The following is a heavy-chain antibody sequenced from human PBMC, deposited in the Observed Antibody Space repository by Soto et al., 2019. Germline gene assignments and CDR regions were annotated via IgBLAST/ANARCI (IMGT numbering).Heavy chain of an antibody. V-gene: IGHV5-51*03. CDR1: GYSFTTYW. D-gene: IGHD2-15*01. CDR2: IFPGDSDI. CDR3: ASRGYGGNEGYFDH. J-gene: IGHJ4*02. Sequence: EVQLVQSGAEVKKSGESLKISCKGSGYSFTTYWIGWVRQMRGKGLEWMGMIFPGDSDIRYSPSFQGQVTMSADKSISNAYLQWSSLKASDTAMYYCASRGYGGNEGYFDHWGQGTLVTVSS.